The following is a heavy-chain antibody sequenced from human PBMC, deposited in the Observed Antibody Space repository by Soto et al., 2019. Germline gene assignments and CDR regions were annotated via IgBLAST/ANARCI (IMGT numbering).Heavy chain of an antibody. CDR2: IYYSGST. CDR1: GGSISSYY. J-gene: IGHJ4*02. D-gene: IGHD6-19*01. CDR3: ARSGGGWRFDY. V-gene: IGHV4-59*01. Sequence: SETLSLTCTVSGGSISSYYWSWIRQPPGKGLEWIGYIYYSGSTNYNPSLKSRVTISVDTSKNQFSLKLSSVTAADTAVYYCARSGGGWRFDYWGQGTLVTVSS.